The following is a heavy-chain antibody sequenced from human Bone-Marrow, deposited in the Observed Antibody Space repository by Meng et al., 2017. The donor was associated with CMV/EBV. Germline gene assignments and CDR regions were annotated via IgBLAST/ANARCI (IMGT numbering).Heavy chain of an antibody. D-gene: IGHD2-2*01. CDR1: GYSFTSYW. CDR3: ARYTREDIVVVPVAISYYGMDV. J-gene: IGHJ6*02. Sequence: GESLKISCKGSGYSFTSYWIGWVRQMPGKGLEWMGIIYPGDSDTRYSPSFQGQVTISADKSISTAYLQWSSLKASDTAMYYCARYTREDIVVVPVAISYYGMDVWGQGTTVTVSS. V-gene: IGHV5-51*01. CDR2: IYPGDSDT.